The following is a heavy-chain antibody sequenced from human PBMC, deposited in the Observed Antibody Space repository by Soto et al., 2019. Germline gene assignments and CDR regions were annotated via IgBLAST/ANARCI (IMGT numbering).Heavy chain of an antibody. CDR2: MNPGSGDT. D-gene: IGHD3-16*01. J-gene: IGHJ5*02. CDR1: GYSFTNND. Sequence: ASVKVSCKASGYSFTNNDVTWVRQATGQGLEWMGWMNPGSGDTGYAQKFQGRVTMTRDISIATAYMELSSLRSDDTAIYYCARMATFGSLNWFDPWGRGTLVTVSS. CDR3: ARMATFGSLNWFDP. V-gene: IGHV1-8*01.